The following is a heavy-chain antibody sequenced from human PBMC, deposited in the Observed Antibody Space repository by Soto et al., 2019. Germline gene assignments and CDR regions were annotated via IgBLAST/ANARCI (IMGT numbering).Heavy chain of an antibody. CDR1: GFTFDDYA. CDR2: ISWNSGSI. Sequence: PGGSLRLSCAASGFTFDDYAMHWVRQAPGKGLEWVSGISWNSGSIGYADSVKGRFTISRDNAKNSLYLQMNSLRAEDTALYYCAKVLLWFGELFSDAFDIWGQGTMVTVSS. CDR3: AKVLLWFGELFSDAFDI. D-gene: IGHD3-10*01. V-gene: IGHV3-9*01. J-gene: IGHJ3*02.